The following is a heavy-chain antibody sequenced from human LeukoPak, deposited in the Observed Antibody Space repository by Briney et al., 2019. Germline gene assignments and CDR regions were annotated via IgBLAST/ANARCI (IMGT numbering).Heavy chain of an antibody. J-gene: IGHJ4*02. V-gene: IGHV1-2*06. CDR3: ARSSPTYYFDSSGYYYGDY. CDR2: INPNTGVT. Sequence: ASVKVSCKASAYSFTDYYIHWVRQAPGQGLEWMERINPNTGVTDYAQIFKGRVTMTRDTSISTAYMELSRLGSDDTAVYYCARSSPTYYFDSSGYYYGDYWGQGTLVTVSS. D-gene: IGHD3-22*01. CDR1: AYSFTDYY.